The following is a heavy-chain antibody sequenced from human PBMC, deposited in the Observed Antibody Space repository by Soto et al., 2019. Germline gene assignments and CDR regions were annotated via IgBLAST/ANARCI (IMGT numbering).Heavy chain of an antibody. CDR3: VRLLWFGELT. J-gene: IGHJ4*02. CDR1: GFSLSTRGVG. Sequence: QITLKESGPTLVKPTQTLTLTCTISGFSLSTRGVGVGWIRQPPGKALDWLALIYWDGDKRYSPSLKSRLTITKDTYKNQVVLTMTNMDPVDTATYYCVRLLWFGELTWGQGTLVTVSS. V-gene: IGHV2-5*02. CDR2: IYWDGDK. D-gene: IGHD3-10*01.